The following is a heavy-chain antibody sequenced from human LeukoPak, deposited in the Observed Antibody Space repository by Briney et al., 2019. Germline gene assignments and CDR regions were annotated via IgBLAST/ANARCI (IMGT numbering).Heavy chain of an antibody. CDR3: ATYYYDSSGYYYPTDY. J-gene: IGHJ4*02. CDR2: IYSGGST. Sequence: GGSLRLSCAASGFTVSSNYMSWDRQAPGKGLEWVSVIYSGGSTYYADSVKGRFTISRDNSKNTLYLRMNSLRAEDTAVYYCATYYYDSSGYYYPTDYWGQGTLVTVSS. D-gene: IGHD3-22*01. V-gene: IGHV3-53*01. CDR1: GFTVSSNY.